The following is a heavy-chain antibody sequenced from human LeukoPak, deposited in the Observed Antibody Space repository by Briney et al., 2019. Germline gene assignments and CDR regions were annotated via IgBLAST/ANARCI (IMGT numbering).Heavy chain of an antibody. CDR1: GGSISSGGYY. CDR3: ARDSAAACALNFDY. V-gene: IGHV4-31*03. CDR2: NYYSGST. D-gene: IGHD6-13*01. J-gene: IGHJ4*02. Sequence: SETLSLTCTVSGGSISSGGYYWSWIRQHPGKGLEGIGNNYYSGSTYYNPSLKRRVTISVDTSKNQFSLKLSSVTAADTAVYYCARDSAAACALNFDYWGQGTLVTVSS.